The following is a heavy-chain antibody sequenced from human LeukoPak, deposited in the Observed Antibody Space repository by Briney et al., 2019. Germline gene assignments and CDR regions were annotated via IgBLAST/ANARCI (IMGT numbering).Heavy chain of an antibody. Sequence: ASVKVSCKASGYTFTGYYMHWVRQAPGQGLEWMGWINPNSGGTNYAQKFQGRVTMTRDTSISTAYMQLSRLRSDDTAVYYCARVDCYCSSTSCYNFDYWGQGTLVTVSS. CDR3: ARVDCYCSSTSCYNFDY. V-gene: IGHV1-2*02. J-gene: IGHJ4*02. CDR2: INPNSGGT. D-gene: IGHD2-2*01. CDR1: GYTFTGYY.